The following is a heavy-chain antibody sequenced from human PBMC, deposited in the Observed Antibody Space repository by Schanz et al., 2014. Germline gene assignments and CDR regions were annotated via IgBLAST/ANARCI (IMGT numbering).Heavy chain of an antibody. D-gene: IGHD2-15*01. CDR3: ARDFLLEQLGYSHYYYAMDV. J-gene: IGHJ6*02. Sequence: EVQLVESGGGLVQPGGFLRLSCAASGFTFSSYSMNWVRQAPGKGLEWVSYISSSSSTRYYADSVKGRFTISRDNAKNSLFLQMNSLRAEDTAVYYCARDFLLEQLGYSHYYYAMDVWGQGTTVTFS. CDR1: GFTFSSYS. V-gene: IGHV3-48*01. CDR2: ISSSSSTR.